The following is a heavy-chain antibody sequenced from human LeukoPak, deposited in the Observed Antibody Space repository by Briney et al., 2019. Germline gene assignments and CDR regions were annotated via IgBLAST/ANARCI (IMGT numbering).Heavy chain of an antibody. CDR3: ARATFPHDYGDY. CDR1: GFTFSSYS. CDR2: ISSSSSYI. Sequence: PGGSLRLSCAASGFTFSSYSMNWVRQAPGKGLEWVSSISSSSSYIYYADSVKGRFTISRDNAKNSLYLQMNSLRAEDTAVYYCARATFPHDYGDYWGQGTLVTVSS. V-gene: IGHV3-21*01. J-gene: IGHJ4*02.